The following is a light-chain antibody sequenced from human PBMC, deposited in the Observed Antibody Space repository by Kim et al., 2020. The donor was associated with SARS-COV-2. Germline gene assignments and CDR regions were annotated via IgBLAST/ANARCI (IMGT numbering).Light chain of an antibody. CDR2: GAS. CDR1: QGISNW. J-gene: IGKJ2*01. Sequence: SASVGDRVTIICRASQGISNWLAWYRHKPGNAPELLISGASNLQYGVPSRFTGSGSGTDFTLSISSLQPADSATYYCQQANIFPYTFGQGTKLEIK. V-gene: IGKV1-12*01. CDR3: QQANIFPYT.